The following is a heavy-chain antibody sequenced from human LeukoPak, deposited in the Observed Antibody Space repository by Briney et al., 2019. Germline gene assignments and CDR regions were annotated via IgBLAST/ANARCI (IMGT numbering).Heavy chain of an antibody. J-gene: IGHJ6*02. D-gene: IGHD5-12*01. Sequence: SETLSLTCTVSGGSISSYYWSWIRQPPGKGLEWIGYIYYSGSTYYNPSLKSRVTISVDTSKNQFSLKLSSVTAADTAVYYCARDGPRLPSAYYYGMDVWGQGTTVTVSS. CDR1: GGSISSYY. V-gene: IGHV4-59*01. CDR2: IYYSGST. CDR3: ARDGPRLPSAYYYGMDV.